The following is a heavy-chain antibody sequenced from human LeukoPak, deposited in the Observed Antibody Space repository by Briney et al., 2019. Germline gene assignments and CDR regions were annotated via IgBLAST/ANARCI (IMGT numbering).Heavy chain of an antibody. CDR3: ARQYLGAGWSNYYYYYMDV. CDR2: IYYSGST. CDR1: GGSISSYY. V-gene: IGHV4-59*08. D-gene: IGHD2-15*01. Sequence: SETQSLTCTVSGGSISSYYWSWIRQPPGKGLEWIGYIYYSGSTNYNPSLKSRVTISVDTSKNQFSLKLSSVTAADTAVYYCARQYLGAGWSNYYYYYMDVWGKGTTVTVSS. J-gene: IGHJ6*03.